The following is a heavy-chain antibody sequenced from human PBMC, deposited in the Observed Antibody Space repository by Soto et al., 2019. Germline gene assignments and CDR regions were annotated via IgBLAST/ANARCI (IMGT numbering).Heavy chain of an antibody. Sequence: SETLSLTCTVSGGPFSPNYWAWIRQPPGKGLEWIGYIYHSGSTYYNPSLKSRVTMSVDTSKKQLSLRLRSVTATDTAVYYCARLHCTNPGCVPLDPWGNGTLVTVSS. J-gene: IGHJ5*02. CDR3: ARLHCTNPGCVPLDP. CDR1: GGPFSPNY. CDR2: IYHSGST. V-gene: IGHV4-59*04. D-gene: IGHD2-8*01.